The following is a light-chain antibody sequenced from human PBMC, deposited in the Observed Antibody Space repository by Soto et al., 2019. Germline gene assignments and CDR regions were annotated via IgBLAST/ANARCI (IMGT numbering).Light chain of an antibody. CDR2: RNN. CDR3: AAWDDSLSGYV. J-gene: IGLJ1*01. CDR1: SSNIGNHY. Sequence: QSVLTQPPSASGTPGQRVTISCSGSSSNIGNHYVYWYQHLPGTAPKLLIYRNNQRPSGVPDRFSGSHSGTSGSLAISGLRSEDEADYYCAAWDDSLSGYVFGTGTEVTVL. V-gene: IGLV1-47*01.